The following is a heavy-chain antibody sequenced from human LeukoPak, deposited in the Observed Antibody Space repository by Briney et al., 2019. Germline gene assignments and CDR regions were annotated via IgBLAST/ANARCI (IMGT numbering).Heavy chain of an antibody. V-gene: IGHV1-69*05. CDR2: IIPIFGTA. CDR1: GYTFTSYG. J-gene: IGHJ4*02. D-gene: IGHD2-2*02. CDR3: ASGGCTSCYRGTYFDY. Sequence: GASVKVSCKASGYTFTSYGISWVRQAPGQGLEWMGGIIPIFGTANYAQKFQGRVTITTDESTSTAYMELSSLRSEDTAVYYCASGGCTSCYRGTYFDYWGQGTLVTVSS.